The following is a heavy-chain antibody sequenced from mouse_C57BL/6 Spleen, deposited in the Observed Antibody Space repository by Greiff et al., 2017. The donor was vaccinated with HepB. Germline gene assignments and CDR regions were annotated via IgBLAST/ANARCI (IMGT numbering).Heavy chain of an antibody. CDR1: GFTFSDYG. J-gene: IGHJ4*01. CDR2: ISSGSSTI. Sequence: EVKVVDSGGGLVKPGGSLKLSCAASGFTFSDYGMHWVRQAPEKGLEWVAYISSGSSTIYYADTVKGRFTISRDNAKNTLFLQMTSLRSEDTAMYYCARRRPYAMDYWGQGTSVTVSS. CDR3: ARRRPYAMDY. V-gene: IGHV5-17*01.